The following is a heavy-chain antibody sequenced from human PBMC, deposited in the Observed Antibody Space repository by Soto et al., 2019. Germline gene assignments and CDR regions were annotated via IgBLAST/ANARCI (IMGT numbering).Heavy chain of an antibody. CDR1: GFTFGDYA. D-gene: IGHD1-26*01. J-gene: IGHJ4*02. CDR3: AKAVSESIRYFDF. V-gene: IGHV3-49*04. CDR2: IRSKAYGGTT. Sequence: EVQLVESGGGLVQPGRSLRLSCTASGFTFGDYAMSWVRQAPGKGLEWVGFIRSKAYGGTTEYAASVKGRFTISRDDSKSIAYLQMNSLKTEDTAVYYCAKAVSESIRYFDFWGRGTLVTVSS.